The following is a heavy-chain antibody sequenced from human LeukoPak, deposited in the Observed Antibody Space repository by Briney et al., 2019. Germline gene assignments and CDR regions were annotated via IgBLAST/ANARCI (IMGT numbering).Heavy chain of an antibody. CDR1: GGTFSSYA. J-gene: IGHJ4*02. Sequence: GASVKVSCKASGGTFSSYAISWVRQAPGQGLEWMGGIIPIFGTANYAQKFQGRVTITADESTSTAYMELSSLRSEDTAVYYCARSTNYYDSSGYYSSFDYWGQGTLVTVSS. CDR3: ARSTNYYDSSGYYSSFDY. CDR2: IIPIFGTA. V-gene: IGHV1-69*13. D-gene: IGHD3-22*01.